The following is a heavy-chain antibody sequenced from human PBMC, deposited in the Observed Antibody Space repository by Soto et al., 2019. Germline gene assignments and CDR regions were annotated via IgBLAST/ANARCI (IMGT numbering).Heavy chain of an antibody. D-gene: IGHD2-8*01. CDR1: GGSISSYY. CDR3: ARDLSLIPRPATFDY. J-gene: IGHJ4*02. V-gene: IGHV4-59*01. Sequence: PSETLSLTCTVSGGSISSYYWSWIRQPPGKGLEWIGYIYYSGSTNYNPSLKSRVTISVDTSKNQFSLKLSSVTAADTAVYYCARDLSLIPRPATFDYRCQGPLVTVSS. CDR2: IYYSGST.